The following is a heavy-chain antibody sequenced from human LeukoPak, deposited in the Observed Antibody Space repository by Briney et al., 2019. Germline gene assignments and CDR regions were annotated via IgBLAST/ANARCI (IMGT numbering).Heavy chain of an antibody. V-gene: IGHV4-34*01. J-gene: IGHJ4*02. D-gene: IGHD2-15*01. CDR3: ARAGGPNIVVVVAATHFDY. Sequence: SETLSLTCAVYGGSFSGYYWSWIRQPPGKGLEWIGEINHSGSTNYNPSLKSRVTISVDTSKNQFSLKLSSVTAADTAVYYCARAGGPNIVVVVAATHFDYWGQGTLVTVSS. CDR1: GGSFSGYY. CDR2: INHSGST.